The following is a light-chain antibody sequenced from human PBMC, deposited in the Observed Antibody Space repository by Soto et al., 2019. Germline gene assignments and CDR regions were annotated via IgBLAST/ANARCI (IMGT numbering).Light chain of an antibody. Sequence: QLVLTQPPSASASLGASVTLTCTLSSGYSNYKVDWYQQRPGKGPRFVMRVGTGGIVGSKGDGIPDRFSVLGSGLNRYLTIKNIQEEDESDYHCGADHGSGPHVVFGGGTKLTVL. V-gene: IGLV9-49*01. CDR3: GADHGSGPHVV. CDR1: SGYSNYK. CDR2: VGTGGIVG. J-gene: IGLJ2*01.